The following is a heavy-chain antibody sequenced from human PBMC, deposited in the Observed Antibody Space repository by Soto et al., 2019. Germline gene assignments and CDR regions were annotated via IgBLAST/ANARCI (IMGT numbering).Heavy chain of an antibody. Sequence: QITLKESGPALVKPTQTLTLTCTFSGFSLSTSGVGVGWIRQPPGKALEWLAVIYWDDDKRYSPSLKSRLTITKDTSKNQVVLTMTNMDPVDTATYYCAHIFSIDNWFDPWGQGTLVTVSS. V-gene: IGHV2-5*02. CDR3: AHIFSIDNWFDP. J-gene: IGHJ5*02. CDR2: IYWDDDK. D-gene: IGHD3-9*01. CDR1: GFSLSTSGVG.